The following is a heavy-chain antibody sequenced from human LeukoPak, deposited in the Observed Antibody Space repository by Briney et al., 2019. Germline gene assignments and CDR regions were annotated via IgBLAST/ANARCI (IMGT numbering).Heavy chain of an antibody. CDR2: IYGGGAT. CDR3: ARESGSYYGVTLDY. Sequence: GGSLRLSCAASGLIVSSDYLAWVRQAPGKGLEWISVIYGGGATYYADSVQGRFTIFRDSSRNALYLQMNSLRAEDTAVYYCARESGSYYGVTLDYWGQGTLVTVSS. J-gene: IGHJ4*02. V-gene: IGHV3-53*01. D-gene: IGHD1-26*01. CDR1: GLIVSSDY.